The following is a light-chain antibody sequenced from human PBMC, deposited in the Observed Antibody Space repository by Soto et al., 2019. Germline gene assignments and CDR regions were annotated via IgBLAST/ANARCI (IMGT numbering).Light chain of an antibody. CDR1: QSINSRY. CDR3: QQFGSSPGFT. V-gene: IGKV3-20*01. CDR2: GAS. J-gene: IGKJ3*01. Sequence: LSLSPGERATLSCRASQSINSRYLAWYQQKPGQAPRLLIYGASSRATGIPDGFSGSGSGTDFTLTISRLEPEDFAVYYCQQFGSSPGFTFGPGTKVDIK.